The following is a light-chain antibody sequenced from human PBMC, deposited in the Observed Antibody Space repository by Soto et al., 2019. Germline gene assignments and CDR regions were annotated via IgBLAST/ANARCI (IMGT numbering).Light chain of an antibody. CDR1: QSINNY. J-gene: IGKJ1*01. V-gene: IGKV1-39*01. CDR3: QHYNNWPPWT. Sequence: DIRMTQSPSSLSASVVDRVTITCRASQSINNYLSWYQQKPGKAPKLLIYDASSLESGVPARFSGSGSGTEFTLTISSLQSEDFAVYYCQHYNNWPPWTFGQGTKVDIK. CDR2: DAS.